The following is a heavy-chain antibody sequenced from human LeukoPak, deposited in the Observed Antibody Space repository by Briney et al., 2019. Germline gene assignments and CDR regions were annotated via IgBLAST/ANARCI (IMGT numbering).Heavy chain of an antibody. CDR3: AKDHPVGGIAAPDY. CDR1: AFIFSGHW. V-gene: IGHV3-30*18. J-gene: IGHJ4*02. CDR2: ISYDGSNK. D-gene: IGHD6-13*01. Sequence: GGSLRLSCEGSAFIFSGHWMNWVRQTPGKGLEWVAVISYDGSNKYYADSVKGRFTISRDNSKNTLYLQMNSLRAEDTAVYYCAKDHPVGGIAAPDYWGQGTLVTVSS.